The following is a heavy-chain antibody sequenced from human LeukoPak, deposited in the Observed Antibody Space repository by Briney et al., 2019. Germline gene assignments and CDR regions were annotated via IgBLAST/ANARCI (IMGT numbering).Heavy chain of an antibody. CDR3: ASTGLRYFDWLPDY. D-gene: IGHD3-9*01. Sequence: ASVKVSCKASGYTFTSYGISWVRQAPGQGLEWMGWISAYNGNTNYAQKLQGRVTMTTDTSTSTAYMELRSLRSDDTAVYYCASTGLRYFDWLPDYWGQGTLVTVSS. V-gene: IGHV1-18*01. J-gene: IGHJ4*02. CDR2: ISAYNGNT. CDR1: GYTFTSYG.